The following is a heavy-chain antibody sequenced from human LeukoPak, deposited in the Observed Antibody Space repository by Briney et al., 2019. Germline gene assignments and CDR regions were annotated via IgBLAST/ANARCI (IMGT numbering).Heavy chain of an antibody. Sequence: PGGSLRLSCAASGFTFSDYYMSWIRQAPGKGLEWVSYINSSSSYTNYADSVKGRFTISRDNAKNSLYLQMNSLRAEDTAVYYCARIRSYDSSGLDYWGQGTLVTVSS. D-gene: IGHD3-22*01. CDR2: INSSSSYT. V-gene: IGHV3-11*06. CDR1: GFTFSDYY. CDR3: ARIRSYDSSGLDY. J-gene: IGHJ4*02.